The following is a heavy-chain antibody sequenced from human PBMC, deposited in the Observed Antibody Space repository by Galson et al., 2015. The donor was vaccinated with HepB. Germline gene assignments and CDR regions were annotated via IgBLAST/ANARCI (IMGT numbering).Heavy chain of an antibody. V-gene: IGHV3-15*01. J-gene: IGHJ4*02. Sequence: SLRLSCAASGFTFSNAWMSWVRQAPGKGLEWVGRIKSKTDGGTTDYAAPVKGRFTISRDDSKNTLYLQMNSLKTEDTAVYYCTTDPQLVARANWGQGTLVTVSS. CDR1: GFTFSNAW. CDR2: IKSKTDGGTT. CDR3: TTDPQLVARAN. D-gene: IGHD6-13*01.